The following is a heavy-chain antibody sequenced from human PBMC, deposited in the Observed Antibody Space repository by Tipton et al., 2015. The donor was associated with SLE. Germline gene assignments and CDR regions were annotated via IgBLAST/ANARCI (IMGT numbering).Heavy chain of an antibody. Sequence: TLSLTCTVSGGSISSHYWSWIRQPPGKGLEWIGYIYYSGSTNYNPSLKSRVTISVDTSKNQFSLNLNSVTAADTALYFCARGVAERLGLDFWGRGSLVTVSS. CDR2: IYYSGST. V-gene: IGHV4-59*11. J-gene: IGHJ4*02. CDR1: GGSISSHY. D-gene: IGHD6-19*01. CDR3: ARGVAERLGLDF.